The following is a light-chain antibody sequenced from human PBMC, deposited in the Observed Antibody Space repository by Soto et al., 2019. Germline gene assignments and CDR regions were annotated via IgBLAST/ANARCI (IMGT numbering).Light chain of an antibody. CDR3: PQRSNWV. CDR1: QSVSSY. V-gene: IGKV3-11*01. CDR2: DAS. J-gene: IGKJ5*01. Sequence: EIVLTQSPVTLSLSPGERATLSCRASQSVSSYLAWYQQKPGQAPRLLIYDASNRATGIPARFSGSGSGTDFTLTISSLEPEDFAVYYCPQRSNWVFGQGTRLAIK.